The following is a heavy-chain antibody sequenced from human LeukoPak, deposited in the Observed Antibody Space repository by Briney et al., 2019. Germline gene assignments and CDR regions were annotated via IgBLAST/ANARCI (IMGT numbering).Heavy chain of an antibody. D-gene: IGHD3-22*01. V-gene: IGHV4-59*01. CDR3: ARRSYDSSGSLDY. Sequence: SETLSLTCTVSGGSISSYYWSWIRQPPGKGLEWIGYIYHSGSTNYNPSLKSRVTISVDTSKNQFSLKLSSVTAADTAVYYCARRSYDSSGSLDYWGQGTLVTVSS. CDR2: IYHSGST. J-gene: IGHJ4*02. CDR1: GGSISSYY.